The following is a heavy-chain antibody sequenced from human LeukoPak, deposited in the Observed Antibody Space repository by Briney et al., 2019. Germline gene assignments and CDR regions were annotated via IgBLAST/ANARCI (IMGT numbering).Heavy chain of an antibody. Sequence: PGGSLRLSCAASGFTFSSYGMHWVRQAPGKGLEWVAFIRYDGSNKYYADSVKGRFTISRDNPKNTLYLQMNSLRAEDTAVYYCAKDLEDIVVVPAAMTGYWGQGTLVTVSS. D-gene: IGHD2-2*01. CDR1: GFTFSSYG. CDR2: IRYDGSNK. J-gene: IGHJ4*02. V-gene: IGHV3-30*02. CDR3: AKDLEDIVVVPAAMTGY.